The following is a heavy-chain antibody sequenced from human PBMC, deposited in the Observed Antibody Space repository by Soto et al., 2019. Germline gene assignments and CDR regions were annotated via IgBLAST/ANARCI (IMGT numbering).Heavy chain of an antibody. J-gene: IGHJ6*02. CDR1: GYTFTSYG. D-gene: IGHD5-18*01. Sequence: ASVKVSCKASGYTFTSYGISWVRQAPGQGLEWMGWINACNGNTKYSQKFQGRVTITRDTSASTAYMELSSLRSEDTAVYYCARDHSAYTAMADYYYYGMDVWGQGTTVTVS. V-gene: IGHV1-18*01. CDR3: ARDHSAYTAMADYYYYGMDV. CDR2: INACNGNT.